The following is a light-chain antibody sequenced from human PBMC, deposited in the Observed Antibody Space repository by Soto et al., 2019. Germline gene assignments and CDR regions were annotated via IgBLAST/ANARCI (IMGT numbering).Light chain of an antibody. J-gene: IGKJ5*01. Sequence: EIVLTQSPGTLSLSPGERAPLSCRASQSVSSYLAWYQQKPGQAPRLLIYGASSRATGIPDRFSGSGSGTDFTLTISRLEPEDFAVYYCQQYGSSSTFGQGTRLEIK. V-gene: IGKV3-20*01. CDR1: QSVSSY. CDR3: QQYGSSST. CDR2: GAS.